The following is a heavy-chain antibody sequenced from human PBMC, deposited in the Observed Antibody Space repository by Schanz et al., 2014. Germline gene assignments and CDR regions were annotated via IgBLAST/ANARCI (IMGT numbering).Heavy chain of an antibody. D-gene: IGHD2-21*02. Sequence: EVQLVESGGGLVRPGGSLRLSCTTSGLIFSTYTLNWVRQAPGKGLEWISYISFSGNTIYYADSVKGRFTISRDNAKNSVFLQMNRLRAEDTAVYYCARPSDSSWYMDVWGRGTTVAVSS. CDR2: ISFSGNTI. V-gene: IGHV3-48*01. CDR1: GLIFSTYT. CDR3: ARPSDSSWYMDV. J-gene: IGHJ6*03.